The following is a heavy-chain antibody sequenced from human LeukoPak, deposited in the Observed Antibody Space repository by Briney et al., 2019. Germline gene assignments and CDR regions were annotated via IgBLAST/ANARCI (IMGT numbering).Heavy chain of an antibody. CDR3: ARLQHYYGSGSSTSLDY. CDR1: GYTFTSYD. CDR2: MNPNSGNA. Sequence: GASVKVSCKASGYTFTSYDINWVRQATGQGLKWMGWMNPNSGNAGYAQKFQGRVTMTRNTSISTAYMELSSLRSEDTAVYYCARLQHYYGSGSSTSLDYWGQGTLVTVSS. D-gene: IGHD3-10*01. V-gene: IGHV1-8*01. J-gene: IGHJ4*02.